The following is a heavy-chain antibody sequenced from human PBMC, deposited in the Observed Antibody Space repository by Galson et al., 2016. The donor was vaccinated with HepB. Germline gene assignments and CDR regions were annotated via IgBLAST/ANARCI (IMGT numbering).Heavy chain of an antibody. CDR2: INTNTGNP. D-gene: IGHD2-21*02. Sequence: SVKVSCKASGYTFTSYAMNWVRQAPGQGLEWMGWINTNTGNPTYAQGFTGRFVFSLDTSVTTAYLQINSLKAEDTAVYYCPRDGVVTTPRANWFDPWGQGTLVTVSS. CDR3: PRDGVVTTPRANWFDP. V-gene: IGHV7-4-1*02. J-gene: IGHJ5*02. CDR1: GYTFTSYA.